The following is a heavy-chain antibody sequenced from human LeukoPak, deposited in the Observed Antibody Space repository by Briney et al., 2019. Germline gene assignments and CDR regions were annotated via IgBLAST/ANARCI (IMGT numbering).Heavy chain of an antibody. CDR3: ATQIPSIVVVVAATGIFDY. Sequence: GASVKVSCKASGYTFTSYGISWERQAPGKGLEWMGGFDPEDGETIYAQKFQGRVTMTEDTSTDTAYMELSRLRSEDTAVYYCATQIPSIVVVVAATGIFDYWGQGTLVTVSS. D-gene: IGHD2-15*01. V-gene: IGHV1-24*01. CDR2: FDPEDGET. J-gene: IGHJ4*02. CDR1: GYTFTSYG.